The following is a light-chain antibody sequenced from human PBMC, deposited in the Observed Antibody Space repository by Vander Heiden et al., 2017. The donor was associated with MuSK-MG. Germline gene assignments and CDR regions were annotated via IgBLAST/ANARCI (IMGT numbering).Light chain of an antibody. V-gene: IGKV3-11*01. CDR1: QSVNGD. CDR2: DAS. J-gene: IGKJ5*01. Sequence: ESVFTMSPSPLSVSPGERPTLSCRASQSVNGDLAWYQKTPGQAPRLLIYDASNRATGLPARFSGSGSGTDFTLTISSLEPEDFAVYYCQQRSNWPSITFGQGTRLEIK. CDR3: QQRSNWPSIT.